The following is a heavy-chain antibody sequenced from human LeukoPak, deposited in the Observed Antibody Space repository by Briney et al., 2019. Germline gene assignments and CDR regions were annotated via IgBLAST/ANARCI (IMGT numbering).Heavy chain of an antibody. V-gene: IGHV3-48*01. CDR3: ARGTGTTGHYYDYMDF. CDR2: ISSSSSTI. CDR1: GFTFSSYS. Sequence: GGSLSLSCGASGFTFSSYSLNWVRQAPGKGLEWVSYISSSSSTIYYADSVKGRFTISRDNAKNSLYLQMNSLRAEDTAVYYCARGTGTTGHYYDYMDFWGKGTTVTVSS. J-gene: IGHJ6*03. D-gene: IGHD1-1*01.